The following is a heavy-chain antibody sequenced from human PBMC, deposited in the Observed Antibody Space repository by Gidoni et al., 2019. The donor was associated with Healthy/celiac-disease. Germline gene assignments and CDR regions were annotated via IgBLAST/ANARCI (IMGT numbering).Heavy chain of an antibody. Sequence: PGRSLRLSCAASGFTFSSYGMHWVRQAPGKGLEWVAVISYDGSNKYYADSVKGRFTISRDNSKNTLYLQMNSLRAEDTAVYYCARAPYYYDSSGYSQGAFDIWGQGTMVTVSS. J-gene: IGHJ3*02. CDR1: GFTFSSYG. CDR3: ARAPYYYDSSGYSQGAFDI. CDR2: ISYDGSNK. V-gene: IGHV3-30*03. D-gene: IGHD3-22*01.